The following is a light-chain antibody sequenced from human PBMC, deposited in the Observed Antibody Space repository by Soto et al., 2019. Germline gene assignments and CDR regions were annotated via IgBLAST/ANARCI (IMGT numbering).Light chain of an antibody. V-gene: IGLV1-40*01. CDR1: SSNIGAGYD. J-gene: IGLJ1*01. CDR3: GSWDSSLSAYV. CDR2: RNT. Sequence: QSVLTQPPSVSGAPGQRVTISCTGSSSNIGAGYDVHWYQQLPGTAPKLLIYRNTNRPSGVPDRFSGSKSGTSASLAITGLQAEDEADYYCGSWDSSLSAYVFGTGTKVTVL.